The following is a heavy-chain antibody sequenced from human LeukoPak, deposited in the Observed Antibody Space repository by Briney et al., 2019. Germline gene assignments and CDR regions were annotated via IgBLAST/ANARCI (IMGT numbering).Heavy chain of an antibody. Sequence: PGGSLRLSCAASGFTFSSYSMNWVRQAPGKGLEWVSSISSSSSSYIYYADSVKGRFTISRDNAKNSLYLQMNSLRAEDTAVYYCARDILPIAAAYSGDAFDIWGQETMVTVSS. V-gene: IGHV3-21*01. J-gene: IGHJ3*02. D-gene: IGHD6-13*01. CDR1: GFTFSSYS. CDR2: ISSSSSSYI. CDR3: ARDILPIAAAYSGDAFDI.